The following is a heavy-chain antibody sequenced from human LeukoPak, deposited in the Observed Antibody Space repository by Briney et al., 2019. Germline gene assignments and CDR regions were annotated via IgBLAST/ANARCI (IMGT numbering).Heavy chain of an antibody. Sequence: AGGSLRLSRAASGFTFSSYSMNWVRQAPGKGLEWVSSISSSSSYIYYADSVKGRFTISRDNAKNSLYLQMNSLRAEDTAVYYCASGRGRGSYDYWGQGTLVTVSS. J-gene: IGHJ4*02. V-gene: IGHV3-21*01. CDR2: ISSSSSYI. CDR1: GFTFSSYS. CDR3: ASGRGRGSYDY. D-gene: IGHD1-26*01.